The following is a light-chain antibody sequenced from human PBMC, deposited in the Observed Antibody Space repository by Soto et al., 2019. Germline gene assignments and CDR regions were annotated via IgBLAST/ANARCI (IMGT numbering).Light chain of an antibody. J-gene: IGKJ1*01. CDR2: LGS. V-gene: IGKV2-28*01. CDR3: MQALQTPPWT. Sequence: DIVITQSPLSLPFTPGDPSSISCMSSQSLLHSNGYNYLDWYLQKPGQSPQLLIYLGSNRASGVPDRFSGSGSGTDFTLKISRVEAEDVGVYYCMQALQTPPWTFGQGTKVDIK. CDR1: QSLLHSNGYNY.